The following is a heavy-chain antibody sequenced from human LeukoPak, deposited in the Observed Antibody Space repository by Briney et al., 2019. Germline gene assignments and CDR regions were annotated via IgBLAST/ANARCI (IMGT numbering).Heavy chain of an antibody. CDR3: ARGVTITTGTTLNY. D-gene: IGHD1-1*01. CDR2: IYYSGST. V-gene: IGHV4-59*01. J-gene: IGHJ4*02. Sequence: SSETLSLTCTVSGGSISSYYWSWIRQPPGKGLEWIGYIYYSGSTNYNPSLKSRVTISVDTSKNQFSLKLSSVTAADTAVYYCARGVTITTGTTLNYWGQGTLVTVSS. CDR1: GGSISSYY.